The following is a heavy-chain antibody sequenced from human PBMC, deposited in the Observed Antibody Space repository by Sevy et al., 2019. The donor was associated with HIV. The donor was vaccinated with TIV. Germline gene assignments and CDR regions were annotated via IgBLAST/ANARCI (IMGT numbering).Heavy chain of an antibody. CDR3: AGLNPFNYYGSGEYYYYMDV. CDR2: IYRSGST. CDR1: GGSISNSNW. D-gene: IGHD3-10*01. V-gene: IGHV4-4*02. Sequence: SETLSLTCAVSGGSISNSNWWSWVRQPPGKGLEWIGEIYRSGSTNYNPSLKSRVTISVDKSKNQFSLKLSSVTAADTAVYYCAGLNPFNYYGSGEYYYYMDVWGKGTTVTVSS. J-gene: IGHJ6*03.